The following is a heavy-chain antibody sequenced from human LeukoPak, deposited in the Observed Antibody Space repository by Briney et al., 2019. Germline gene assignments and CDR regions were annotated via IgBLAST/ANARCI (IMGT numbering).Heavy chain of an antibody. D-gene: IGHD6-6*01. V-gene: IGHV3-74*01. CDR2: INTDGSSP. CDR1: GFTFSAYW. J-gene: IGHJ4*02. CDR3: AKGEQLVRSYYFDY. Sequence: GGSLRLSCAASGFTFSAYWMHWVRQAPGKGLVWVSRINTDGSSPTYAASVKGRFTISRDNAKNTLYLQMNSLTAEDTAVYYCAKGEQLVRSYYFDYWGQGTLVTVSS.